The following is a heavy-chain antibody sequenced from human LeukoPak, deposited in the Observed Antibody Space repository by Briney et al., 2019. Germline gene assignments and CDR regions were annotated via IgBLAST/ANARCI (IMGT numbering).Heavy chain of an antibody. CDR1: GFTFSSYA. V-gene: IGHV3-30*04. Sequence: GGSLRLSCAASGFTFSSYAMSWVRQAPGKGLEWVAVISYDGSNKYYADSVKGRFTISRDNSKNTLYLQMNSLRAEDTAVYYCAGVSWNLGGEAFDIWGQGTMVTVSS. J-gene: IGHJ3*02. D-gene: IGHD1-7*01. CDR2: ISYDGSNK. CDR3: AGVSWNLGGEAFDI.